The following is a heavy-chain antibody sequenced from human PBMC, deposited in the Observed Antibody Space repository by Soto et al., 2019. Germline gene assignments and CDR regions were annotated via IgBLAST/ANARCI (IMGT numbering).Heavy chain of an antibody. Sequence: QVQLVQSGAEVKKTGYSVKVSCKASGGTFSSYAISWVRQAPGQGLELMGGIIPIFGTANSAHKLQGSVTMTADKSTSTAYMELSSLRSEDTAVYYCARCLVEWVRLPPQYDYGRDVWGQGTTVTVSS. CDR3: ARCLVEWVRLPPQYDYGRDV. CDR2: IIPIFGTA. D-gene: IGHD3-3*01. J-gene: IGHJ6*02. V-gene: IGHV1-69*06. CDR1: GGTFSSYA.